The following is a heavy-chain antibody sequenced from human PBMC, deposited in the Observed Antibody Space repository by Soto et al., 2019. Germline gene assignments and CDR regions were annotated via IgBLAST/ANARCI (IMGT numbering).Heavy chain of an antibody. V-gene: IGHV1-24*01. D-gene: IGHD1-26*01. J-gene: IGHJ4*02. CDR2: FDPEDGET. CDR3: ATKQLVGATSLFDY. CDR1: GYTLTELS. Sequence: ASVKVSCKVSGYTLTELSMHWVRQAPGKGLEWMGGFDPEDGETIYAQKFLGRVTMTEDTSTDTAYMELSSLRSEDTAVYYCATKQLVGATSLFDYWGQGTLVTVSS.